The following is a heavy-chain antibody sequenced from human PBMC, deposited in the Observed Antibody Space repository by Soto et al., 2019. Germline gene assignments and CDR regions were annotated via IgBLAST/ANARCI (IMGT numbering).Heavy chain of an antibody. V-gene: IGHV6-1*01. CDR2: TYYTSKWNY. D-gene: IGHD2-15*01. CDR3: AGGYGMNV. J-gene: IGHJ6*02. Sequence: SQTLSLTCVISGDRVSTNRAAWNWVRQSPSRGLEWLGRTYYTSKWNYDYATSVKSRINIKPDTSTNPFSLQLNSVTPDDSAVYYCAGGYGMNVWGQGTTVTVSS. CDR1: GDRVSTNRAA.